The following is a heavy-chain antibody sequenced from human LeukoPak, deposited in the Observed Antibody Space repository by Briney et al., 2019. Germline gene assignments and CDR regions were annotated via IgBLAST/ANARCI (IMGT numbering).Heavy chain of an antibody. J-gene: IGHJ4*02. V-gene: IGHV1-18*01. CDR2: ISTSTGDT. D-gene: IGHD4-11*01. CDR3: ARDDNYGIFVNVDY. Sequence: ASVKVSCKASGYTFTSYGISWVRQAPGQGPEWMGWISTSTGDTKYTQEFQGRVTLTTDTSTSTAYMELSSLRSDDTAVYYCARDDNYGIFVNVDYWGQGTLVTVSS. CDR1: GYTFTSYG.